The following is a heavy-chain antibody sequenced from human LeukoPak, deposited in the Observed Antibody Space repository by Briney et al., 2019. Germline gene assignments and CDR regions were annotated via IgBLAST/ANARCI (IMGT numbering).Heavy chain of an antibody. Sequence: PGGSLRLSCAASGFTFSSYEMNWVRQAPGRGLEWVSYISGSGNTIYYADSVKGRFTISRDNAKNSLYLQMNSLRAEDTAVYYCAREGTAAGTSLNFDYWGQGILVTVSS. J-gene: IGHJ4*02. V-gene: IGHV3-48*03. CDR2: ISGSGNTI. CDR1: GFTFSSYE. CDR3: AREGTAAGTSLNFDY. D-gene: IGHD6-13*01.